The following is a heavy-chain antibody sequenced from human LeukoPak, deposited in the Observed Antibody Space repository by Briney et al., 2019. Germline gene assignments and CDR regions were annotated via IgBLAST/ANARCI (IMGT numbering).Heavy chain of an antibody. D-gene: IGHD3-3*01. J-gene: IGHJ4*02. V-gene: IGHV3-23*01. Sequence: GGSLRLSCAASGFTFSSYAMSWVRQAPGKGLEWVSAISGSGGSTYYADSVKGRFTISRDNSKNTLYLQMNSLRAEDTAVYYCAKGPLLRFLEWLSPGDYRGQGTLVTVSS. CDR2: ISGSGGST. CDR1: GFTFSSYA. CDR3: AKGPLLRFLEWLSPGDY.